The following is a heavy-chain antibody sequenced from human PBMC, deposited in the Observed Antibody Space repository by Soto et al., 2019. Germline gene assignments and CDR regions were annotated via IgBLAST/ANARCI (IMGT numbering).Heavy chain of an antibody. CDR3: ARDPGIAAPYGMDV. Sequence: PGGSLRLSCAASGFTFSSYSMNWVRQAPGKGLEWVSSISSSSSYIYYADSVKGRFTISRDNAKNSLYLQMNSLRAEDTAVYYCARDPGIAAPYGMDVWAQGTTVTVSS. V-gene: IGHV3-21*01. D-gene: IGHD6-13*01. CDR2: ISSSSSYI. CDR1: GFTFSSYS. J-gene: IGHJ6*01.